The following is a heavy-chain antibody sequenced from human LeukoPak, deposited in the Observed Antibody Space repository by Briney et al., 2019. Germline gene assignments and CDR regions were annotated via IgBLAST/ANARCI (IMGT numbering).Heavy chain of an antibody. CDR3: AKGGLGVFEGGDFFDI. V-gene: IGHV3-9*01. D-gene: IGHD3-3*01. CDR2: NSWNSDSI. Sequence: LMLSCSAPVFTFGDYAMHWVRQAPGKGLEWVPRNSWNSDSIGYADSVKGRFTISRDNAKNSLYLQMNSLRADDAALYYCAKGGLGVFEGGDFFDIWGQGTMVTVSS. J-gene: IGHJ3*02. CDR1: VFTFGDYA.